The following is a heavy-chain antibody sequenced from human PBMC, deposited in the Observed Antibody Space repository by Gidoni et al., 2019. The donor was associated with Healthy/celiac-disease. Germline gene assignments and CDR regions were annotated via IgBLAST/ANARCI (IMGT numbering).Heavy chain of an antibody. CDR1: GGSFSGYY. V-gene: IGHV4-34*01. CDR3: AAKYDYVWGSYPRPFDY. CDR2: VNHSGST. Sequence: QVQLQQWGAGLLKPAETLSLPCAVYGGSFSGYYWSWIRQPPGKGLEWIGEVNHSGSTNYNPSLKSRVTISVDTSKNQFSLKLSSVTAADTAVYYCAAKYDYVWGSYPRPFDYWGQGTLVTVSS. J-gene: IGHJ4*02. D-gene: IGHD3-16*02.